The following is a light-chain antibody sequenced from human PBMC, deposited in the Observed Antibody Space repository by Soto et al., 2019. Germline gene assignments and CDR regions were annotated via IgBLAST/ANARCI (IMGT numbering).Light chain of an antibody. V-gene: IGKV3D-15*01. J-gene: IGKJ5*01. CDR2: GAS. CDR3: QQYNNWPPSIT. CDR1: QSVSSD. Sequence: EIVMTQSPATLSVSPGERATLSCRASQSVSSDFAWYQQKPGQAPRLLIYGASRRATGIPDRFSGAGSGTDFTLTISRLEPEDFAVYYCQQYNNWPPSITFGQGTRLEIK.